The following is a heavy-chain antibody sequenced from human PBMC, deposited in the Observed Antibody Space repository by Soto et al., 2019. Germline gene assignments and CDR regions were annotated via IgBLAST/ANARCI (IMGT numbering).Heavy chain of an antibody. CDR2: IKQDGSEK. V-gene: IGHV3-7*05. CDR1: GFTFSSYW. CDR3: ARDVSEGKGFGEPSDY. D-gene: IGHD3-10*01. Sequence: EVQLVESGGGLVQPGGSLRLSCAASGFTFSSYWMSWVRQAPGKGLEWVANIKQDGSEKYYVDSVKGRFTISRDNAKNSLYLQMNSLRAEDTAVYYCARDVSEGKGFGEPSDYWGQGTLVTVSS. J-gene: IGHJ4*02.